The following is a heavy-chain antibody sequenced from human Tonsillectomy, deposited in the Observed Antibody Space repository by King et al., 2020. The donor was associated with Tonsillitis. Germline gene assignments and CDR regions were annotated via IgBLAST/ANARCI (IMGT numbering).Heavy chain of an antibody. Sequence: QWQLVQSGAEVKKPGSSVKVSCKASGGTFSSYAISWVRQAPGQGLEWMGRIIPILALANFAQNFQGRVTITADKSTSTAYMELSSPRSDDTAVYYCARDRTGIRGGYNYDYYPPNWFDPWGQGTLVTVSS. CDR2: IIPILALA. CDR1: GGTFSSYA. V-gene: IGHV1-69*09. CDR3: ARDRTGIRGGYNYDYYPPNWFDP. D-gene: IGHD5-18*01. J-gene: IGHJ5*02.